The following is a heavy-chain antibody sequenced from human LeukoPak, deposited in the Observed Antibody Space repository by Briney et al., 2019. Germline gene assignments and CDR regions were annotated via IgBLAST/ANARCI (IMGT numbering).Heavy chain of an antibody. CDR2: IYTSGST. J-gene: IGHJ6*03. CDR3: ARGPLQGGYCSGGSCYSLPYYYMDV. Sequence: SETLSLTCTVSGGSISSYYWSWIRQPAGKGLEWIGRIYTSGSTNYNPSLKSRVTMSVDTSKNQFSLKLSSVTAADTAVYYCARGPLQGGYCSGGSCYSLPYYYMDVWGKGTTVTISS. D-gene: IGHD2-15*01. CDR1: GGSISSYY. V-gene: IGHV4-4*07.